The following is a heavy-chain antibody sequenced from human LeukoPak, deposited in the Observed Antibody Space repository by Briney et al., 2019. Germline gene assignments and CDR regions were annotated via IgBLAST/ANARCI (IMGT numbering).Heavy chain of an antibody. Sequence: SVKVSCKASGGTFSSYTISWVRQAPGQGLGWMGRIIPILGIANYAQKFQGRVTITADKSTSTAYMELSSLRSEDTAVYYCARGPAGLYNWFDPWGQGTLVTVSS. CDR3: ARGPAGLYNWFDP. V-gene: IGHV1-69*02. J-gene: IGHJ5*02. D-gene: IGHD6-19*01. CDR1: GGTFSSYT. CDR2: IIPILGIA.